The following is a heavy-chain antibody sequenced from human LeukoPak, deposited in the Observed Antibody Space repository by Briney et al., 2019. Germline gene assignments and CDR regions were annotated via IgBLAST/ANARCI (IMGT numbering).Heavy chain of an antibody. D-gene: IGHD3-3*01. J-gene: IGHJ3*02. V-gene: IGHV3-53*01. CDR3: ASMTQGSGYYHGAFDI. Sequence: GGSLTLSCSASGFTDSSNYMSWLRQAPGKGLEWVSVIYSGGSTYYADSVKGRFTISRDNSKNTLYLQMNSLRAEDTAVYYCASMTQGSGYYHGAFDIWGKGTMVTVSS. CDR2: IYSGGST. CDR1: GFTDSSNY.